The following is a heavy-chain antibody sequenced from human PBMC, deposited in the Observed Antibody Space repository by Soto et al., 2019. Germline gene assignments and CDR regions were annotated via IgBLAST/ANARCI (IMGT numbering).Heavy chain of an antibody. D-gene: IGHD4-4*01. CDR2: ISYDGSNK. CDR1: GFTFSSYG. V-gene: IGHV3-30*18. Sequence: PGGSLRLSCAASGFTFSSYGMHWVRQAPGKGLEWVAVISYDGSNKYYADSVKGRFTISRDNSKNTLYLQMNSLRAEDTAVYYCAKDRYSNYEAFQDYWGQGTLVTVSS. CDR3: AKDRYSNYEAFQDY. J-gene: IGHJ4*02.